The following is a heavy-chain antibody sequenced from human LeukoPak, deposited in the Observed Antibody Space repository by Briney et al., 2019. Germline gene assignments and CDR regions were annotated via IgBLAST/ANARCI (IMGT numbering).Heavy chain of an antibody. J-gene: IGHJ4*02. V-gene: IGHV3-23*01. Sequence: PGGSLRLSCAASGFTFSTYAMSWVRQAPGKGLEWVSSISGSGDSPYYPNSVKGRFTMSRDNSKNTLYLQMNSLRAEDTAVYYCAKNRGGSGYSDSDYWGQGTLVTVSS. CDR1: GFTFSTYA. CDR2: ISGSGDSP. CDR3: AKNRGGSGYSDSDY. D-gene: IGHD2-15*01.